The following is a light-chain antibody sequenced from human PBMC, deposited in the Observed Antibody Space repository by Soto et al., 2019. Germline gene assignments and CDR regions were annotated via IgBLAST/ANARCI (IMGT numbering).Light chain of an antibody. J-gene: IGLJ2*01. CDR2: EVT. Sequence: QSALTQPASVSGSPGQSITISCTGTSSDVGGYHYVSWYQQHPGKAPKVMIYEVTNRPAGVSNRFSGSKSGSTASLTISGLQAEDEADYYCSSYTSSSTVVFGGGTKVTVL. CDR3: SSYTSSSTVV. V-gene: IGLV2-14*01. CDR1: SSDVGGYHY.